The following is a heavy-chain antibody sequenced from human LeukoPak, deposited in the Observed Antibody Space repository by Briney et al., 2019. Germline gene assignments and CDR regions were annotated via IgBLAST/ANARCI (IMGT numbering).Heavy chain of an antibody. V-gene: IGHV3-23*01. D-gene: IGHD4-17*01. CDR2: ISASGKTI. CDR3: ARTSIVFPQMTTVTTFGPAPTYFDY. CDR1: GFDFDDYA. J-gene: IGHJ4*02. Sequence: GGSLRLSCAGSGFDFDDYAMSWVRQAPGKGLEWVSGISASGKTIYYGDSVKGRVTISRDNSQDMLYLQMNNLRADDTAVYYCARTSIVFPQMTTVTTFGPAPTYFDYWGQGTLVTVSS.